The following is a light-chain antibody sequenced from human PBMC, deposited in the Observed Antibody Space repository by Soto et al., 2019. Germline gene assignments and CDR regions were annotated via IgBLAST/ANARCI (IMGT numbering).Light chain of an antibody. CDR2: DAS. Sequence: DIQMTQSPSSLSASVGDRVTITCRASQSISSYLNWYQQKPGKAPKLLIYDASSLQSGVPSRFSGSGSGTDFTLTISSLQPEDFATYYCQHSYRTPVTFGPWNKVDI. CDR1: QSISSY. J-gene: IGKJ3*01. CDR3: QHSYRTPVT. V-gene: IGKV1-39*01.